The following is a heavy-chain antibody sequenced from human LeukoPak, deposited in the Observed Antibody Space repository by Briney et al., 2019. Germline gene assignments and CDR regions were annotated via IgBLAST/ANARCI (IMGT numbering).Heavy chain of an antibody. J-gene: IGHJ4*02. CDR3: ARDPIQLWPPAY. CDR2: IYYSGST. D-gene: IGHD5-18*01. V-gene: IGHV4-59*01. Sequence: SETLSLTCTVSGGSISSYYWSWIRQPPGKGLEWIGYIYYSGSTNYNPSLKSRVTISVDTSKNQFSLKLSSVTAADTAVYYCARDPIQLWPPAYWGQGTLVTVSS. CDR1: GGSISSYY.